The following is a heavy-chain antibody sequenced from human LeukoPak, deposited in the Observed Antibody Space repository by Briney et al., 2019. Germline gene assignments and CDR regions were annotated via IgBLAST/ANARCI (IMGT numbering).Heavy chain of an antibody. D-gene: IGHD5-18*01. CDR2: ISGSGGST. V-gene: IGHV3-23*01. CDR3: AKEYPTVGTAMVRNAFDI. CDR1: GFTFSSYA. J-gene: IGHJ3*02. Sequence: GGSLRLSCAASGFTFSSYAMSWVRQAPGKGLEWVSAISGSGGSTYYADSVKGRFTISRDNSKNTLYLQMNSLRAEDTAVYYCAKEYPTVGTAMVRNAFDIWGQGTMVTVSS.